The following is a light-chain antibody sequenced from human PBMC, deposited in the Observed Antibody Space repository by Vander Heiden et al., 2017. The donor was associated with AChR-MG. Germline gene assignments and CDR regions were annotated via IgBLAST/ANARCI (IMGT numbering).Light chain of an antibody. CDR3: QTWGTGIGV. Sequence: QLVLTQSPYASASLGASVKLTCTLSSGHSSYAIAWHQQQPEKGPRYLMKLNSDGSHSKGDGIPDRFSGSSSGAERYLTISSLQSEDEADYYCQTWGTGIGVFGGGTKLTVL. V-gene: IGLV4-69*01. CDR1: SGHSSYA. J-gene: IGLJ3*02. CDR2: LNSDGSH.